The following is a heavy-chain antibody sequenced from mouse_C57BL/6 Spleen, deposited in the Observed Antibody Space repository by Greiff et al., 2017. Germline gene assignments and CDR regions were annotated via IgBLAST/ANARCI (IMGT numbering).Heavy chain of an antibody. D-gene: IGHD2-1*01. V-gene: IGHV1-20*01. CDR3: ERGVNPNWYFDV. CDR2: INPYNGDT. J-gene: IGHJ1*03. CDR1: GYSFTGYF. Sequence: DVQLQESGPELVKPGDSVKISCKASGYSFTGYFMNWVMQSHGKSLEWIGRINPYNGDTFYNQKFKGKATLTVDKSSSTAHMELRSLTSEDSAVXDVERGVNPNWYFDVWGTGTTVTVSS.